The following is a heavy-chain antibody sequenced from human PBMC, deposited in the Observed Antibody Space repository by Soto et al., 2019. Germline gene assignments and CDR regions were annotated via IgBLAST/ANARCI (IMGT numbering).Heavy chain of an antibody. J-gene: IGHJ5*02. Sequence: SETLSLTRAVHGGSFSWYYWGWIRPPPGKGLEWIGEINHSGSTNYNPSLKSRVTISVDTSKNQFSLKLSSVTAADTAVYYCARRRFSMVRGDPYNWFDPWGHGTQVTVSS. D-gene: IGHD3-10*01. V-gene: IGHV4-34*01. CDR3: ARRRFSMVRGDPYNWFDP. CDR1: GGSFSWYY. CDR2: INHSGST.